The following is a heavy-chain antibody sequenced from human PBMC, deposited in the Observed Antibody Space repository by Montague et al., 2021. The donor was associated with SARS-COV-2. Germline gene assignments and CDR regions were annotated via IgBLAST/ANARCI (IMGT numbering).Heavy chain of an antibody. D-gene: IGHD3-22*01. CDR2: IKQSGST. J-gene: IGHJ4*02. Sequence: ETLSLTCGVYGGSFGDDHWSWIRQPPGKGLEWIGDIKQSGSTNYNPSLKSRVTISVDTSRNQFSLKLTSVTAADTAVYFCARGHLSVSMIVVVFTSASYYFDYGGQGALVTVSS. CDR1: GGSFGDDH. V-gene: IGHV4-34*01. CDR3: ARGHLSVSMIVVVFTSASYYFDY.